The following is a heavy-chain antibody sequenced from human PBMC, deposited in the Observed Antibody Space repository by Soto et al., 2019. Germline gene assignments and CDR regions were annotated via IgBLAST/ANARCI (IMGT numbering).Heavy chain of an antibody. CDR3: AKAPTTPYYYYGMDV. J-gene: IGHJ6*02. V-gene: IGHV3-23*01. CDR1: GFTFSSYA. D-gene: IGHD1-26*01. Sequence: EVQLLESGGGLVQPGGSLRLSCAASGFTFSSYAMSWVRQAPGKGLEWVSAISGSGGSTYYADSVKGRFTISRDNSKNTVYLQMNGLIAEDTAVYYCAKAPTTPYYYYGMDVWGQGSTVTVSS. CDR2: ISGSGGST.